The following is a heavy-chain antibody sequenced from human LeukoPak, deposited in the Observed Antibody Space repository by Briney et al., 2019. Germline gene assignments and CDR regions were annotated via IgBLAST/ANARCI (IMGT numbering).Heavy chain of an antibody. J-gene: IGHJ3*02. D-gene: IGHD2-21*02. V-gene: IGHV4-30-4*01. CDR2: IYYSGST. Sequence: SETLSLTCTVSGGSISSGDYYWSWIRQPPGKGLEWIGYIYYSGSTYYNPSLKSRVTISVDTSKNQFSLKLSSVTAADTAVYYCARVCGGDCYPSPDAFDIWGQGTMVTVSS. CDR1: GGSISSGDYY. CDR3: ARVCGGDCYPSPDAFDI.